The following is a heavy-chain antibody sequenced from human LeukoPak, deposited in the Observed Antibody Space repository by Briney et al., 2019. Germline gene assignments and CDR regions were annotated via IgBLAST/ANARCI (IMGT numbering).Heavy chain of an antibody. V-gene: IGHV3-23*01. CDR3: AKAPVTSCRGAFCYPFDY. D-gene: IGHD2-15*01. CDR2: MSSSDDGR. CDR1: GFSFSSYA. Sequence: GGSLRLSCATSGFSFSSYAMSWVRQAPEKGLEWVSAMSSSDDGRYYAASVRGRFTISRDTSRSTLYLQMNSLRAEDAAVYYCAKAPVTSCRGAFCYPFDYWGQGTLVTVSS. J-gene: IGHJ4*02.